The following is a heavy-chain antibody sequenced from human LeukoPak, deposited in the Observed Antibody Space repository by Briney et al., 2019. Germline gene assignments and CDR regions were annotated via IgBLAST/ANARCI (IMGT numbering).Heavy chain of an antibody. CDR1: GGSISSYY. Sequence: PSETLSLTCTVSGGSISSYYWSWIRQPPGKGLEWIGYIYYSGSTSYNPSLKSRVTISVDTSKNQFSLKLSSVTAADTAVYYCARGLVPAAGIDYWGQGTLVTVSS. V-gene: IGHV4-59*01. D-gene: IGHD2-2*01. CDR2: IYYSGST. J-gene: IGHJ4*02. CDR3: ARGLVPAAGIDY.